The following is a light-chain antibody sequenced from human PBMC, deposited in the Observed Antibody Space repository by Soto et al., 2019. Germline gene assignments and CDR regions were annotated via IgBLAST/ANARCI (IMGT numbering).Light chain of an antibody. CDR1: QSVSSN. CDR3: QQYNNWPMYT. J-gene: IGKJ2*01. V-gene: IGKV3-15*01. Sequence: EIVMTQSPATLSVSPGERATLSCRASQSVSSNLAWYQQKPGQAPRLLIYGASTRATGIPARFSGSGSGTEFTLTISSLLSEDFAVYYCQQYNNWPMYTFGQGTTLEIK. CDR2: GAS.